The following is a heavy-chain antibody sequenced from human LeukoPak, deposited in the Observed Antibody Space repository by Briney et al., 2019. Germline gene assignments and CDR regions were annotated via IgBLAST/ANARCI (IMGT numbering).Heavy chain of an antibody. CDR2: IYHSGST. J-gene: IGHJ4*02. CDR3: ASLGLSSGYVFDY. V-gene: IGHV4-30-2*01. CDR1: GGSISSGGYS. D-gene: IGHD3-22*01. Sequence: SETLSLTCAVSGGSISSGGYSWSWIRQPPGKGLEWIGYIYHSGSTYYNPSLKSRVSISVDRSKNQFSLKLSSVTAADTAVYYCASLGLSSGYVFDYWGQGTLVTVSS.